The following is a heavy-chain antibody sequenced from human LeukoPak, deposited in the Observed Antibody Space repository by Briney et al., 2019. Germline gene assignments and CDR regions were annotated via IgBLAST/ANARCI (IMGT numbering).Heavy chain of an antibody. J-gene: IGHJ4*02. D-gene: IGHD5-18*01. V-gene: IGHV3-23*01. CDR3: AKDEVFGGYSYGDTLDY. Sequence: GSLRLSCAASGFTFSIYSMSWVRQAPGKGLECVSALSGSGGSTYYADSVKGRFTLSRDNSKNTLYLQMNSLRAEDTAVYYCAKDEVFGGYSYGDTLDYWGQGTLVTVSS. CDR2: LSGSGGST. CDR1: GFTFSIYS.